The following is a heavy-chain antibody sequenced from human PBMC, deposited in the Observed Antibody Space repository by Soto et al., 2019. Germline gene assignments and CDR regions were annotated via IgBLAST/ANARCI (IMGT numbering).Heavy chain of an antibody. CDR1: GYTFTSYG. CDR3: ARVRVTVTSTTYNWFDP. CDR2: ISAYSGNT. J-gene: IGHJ5*02. Sequence: ASVKVSCKASGYTFTSYGISWVRQAPGQGLEWMGWISAYSGNTNYAQKLQGRVTMTTDTSTSTAYMELRSLRSDDTAVYYCARVRVTVTSTTYNWFDPWGQGTLVTVSS. D-gene: IGHD4-4*01. V-gene: IGHV1-18*01.